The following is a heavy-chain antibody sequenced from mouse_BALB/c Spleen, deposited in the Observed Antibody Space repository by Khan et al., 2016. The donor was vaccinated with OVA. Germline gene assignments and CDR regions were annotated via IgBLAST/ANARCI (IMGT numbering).Heavy chain of an antibody. V-gene: IGHV3-2*02. CDR3: ARVSGGSINY. Sequence: EVQLQESGPGLVKPSQSLSLTCTVTGYSITSDYAWNWIRQFPGNKLEWMGFISYSGNTKYNPSLKSRFSITRDTSKNQFFLQLNSVTTEDTATYYYARVSGGSINYWGQGTTLTVSS. D-gene: IGHD1-3*01. CDR1: GYSITSDYA. CDR2: ISYSGNT. J-gene: IGHJ2*01.